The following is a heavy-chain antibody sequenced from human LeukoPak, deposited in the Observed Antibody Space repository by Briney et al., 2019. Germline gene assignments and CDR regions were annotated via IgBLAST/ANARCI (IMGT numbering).Heavy chain of an antibody. CDR1: GFTFSDYY. Sequence: GGSLRLSCAASGFTFSDYYMSWIRQAPGKGLEWVSYISSSGSTIYYADSVKGRFTISRDNAKNSLYLQMNSLRAEDTAVYYCKKGVRDSSSWYPYFQHWGQGTLVTVSS. V-gene: IGHV3-11*04. CDR3: KKGVRDSSSWYPYFQH. CDR2: ISSSGSTI. J-gene: IGHJ1*01. D-gene: IGHD6-13*01.